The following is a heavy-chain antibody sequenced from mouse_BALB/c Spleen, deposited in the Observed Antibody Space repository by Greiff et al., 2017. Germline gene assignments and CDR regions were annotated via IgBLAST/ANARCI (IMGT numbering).Heavy chain of an antibody. CDR2: IYPGSGST. CDR1: GYTFTSYW. J-gene: IGHJ3*01. CDR3: TRKCGNYPFAY. D-gene: IGHD2-10*02. V-gene: IGHV1S22*01. Sequence: LQQPGSELVRPGASVKLSCKASGYTFTSYWMHWVKQRPGQGLEWIGNIYPGSGSTNYDEKFKSKATLTVDTSSSTAYMQLSSLTSEDSAVYYCTRKCGNYPFAYWGQGTLVTVSA.